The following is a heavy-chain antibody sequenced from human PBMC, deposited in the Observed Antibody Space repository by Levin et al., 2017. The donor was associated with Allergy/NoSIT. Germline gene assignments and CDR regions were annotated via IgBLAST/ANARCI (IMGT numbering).Heavy chain of an antibody. V-gene: IGHV1-69*13. J-gene: IGHJ4*02. CDR2: FIPMYGTA. D-gene: IGHD2/OR15-2a*01. CDR3: ARATTPLIAARFDQ. Sequence: SVKVSCKASGGTFSNYFAVTWLRQAPGQGLEWVGGFIPMYGTANYAQSVQGRATSTADESATTGYLDLWSLKSDDTAVYCCARATTPLIAARFDQWGQGTLVTVSS. CDR1: GGTFSNYFA.